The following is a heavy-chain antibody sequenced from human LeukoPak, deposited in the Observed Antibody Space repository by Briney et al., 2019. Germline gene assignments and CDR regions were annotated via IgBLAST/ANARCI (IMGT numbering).Heavy chain of an antibody. D-gene: IGHD2-2*01. J-gene: IGHJ6*02. CDR1: GGSISSYY. Sequence: SETLSLTCTVSGGSISSYYWSWIRQPPGKGLEWIGYIYYSGSTNYNPSLKSRVTISVDTSKNQFSLKLSSVTAADTAVYYCARDNRLYCSSTSCYEVYGMDVWGQGTTVTVSS. V-gene: IGHV4-59*01. CDR2: IYYSGST. CDR3: ARDNRLYCSSTSCYEVYGMDV.